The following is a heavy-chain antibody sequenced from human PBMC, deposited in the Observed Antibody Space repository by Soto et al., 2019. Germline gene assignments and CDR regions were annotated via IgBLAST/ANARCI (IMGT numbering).Heavy chain of an antibody. CDR2: LSRGGGST. CDR3: ARDGQYRTDGFDI. J-gene: IGHJ3*02. D-gene: IGHD5-12*01. V-gene: IGHV3-23*01. CDR1: GFTYSSHG. Sequence: AQLLESGGELIQPGGSLRLSCAASGFTYSSHGMSWVRQAPGKGLEWIAGLSRGGGSTYFADSVKGRFTISRDNSKNTLDLLMNSLRVEDTALYYCARDGQYRTDGFDIWGQGTMVTVSS.